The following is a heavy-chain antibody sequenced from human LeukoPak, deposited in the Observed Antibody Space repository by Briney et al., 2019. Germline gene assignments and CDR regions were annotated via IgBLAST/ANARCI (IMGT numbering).Heavy chain of an antibody. CDR2: IIPIFGTA. D-gene: IGHD3-22*01. CDR3: ARGINYYDSSYFDY. Sequence: SVKVSCKASGGTFSSYAISWVRQAPGQGLEWMGDIIPIFGTANYAQKFQGRVTITADKSTSTAYMELSSLRSEDTAVYYCARGINYYDSSYFDYWGQGTLVTVSS. J-gene: IGHJ4*02. V-gene: IGHV1-69*06. CDR1: GGTFSSYA.